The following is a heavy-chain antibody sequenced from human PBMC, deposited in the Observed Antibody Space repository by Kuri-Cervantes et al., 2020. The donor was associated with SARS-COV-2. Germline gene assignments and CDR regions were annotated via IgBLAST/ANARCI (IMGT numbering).Heavy chain of an antibody. CDR1: GGTFSSYA. CDR3: AGSYSNYVGYYYYYMDV. CDR2: IIPILGTA. Sequence: SVKVSCKASGGTFSSYAISWVRQAPGQGLEWMGRIIPILGTANYAQKFQGRVTITADKSTSTAYMELSSLRSEDTAVYYCAGSYSNYVGYYYYYMDVWGKGTTVTVSS. V-gene: IGHV1-69*04. J-gene: IGHJ6*03. D-gene: IGHD4-11*01.